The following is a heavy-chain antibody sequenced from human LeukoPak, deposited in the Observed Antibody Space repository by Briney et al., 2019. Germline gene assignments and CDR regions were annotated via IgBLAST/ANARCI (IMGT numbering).Heavy chain of an antibody. D-gene: IGHD3-22*01. V-gene: IGHV3-21*01. J-gene: IGHJ4*02. CDR2: ISSSSSYI. CDR1: GFTFSSYS. CDR3: ARDLKYYDSSGFDY. Sequence: GGSLRLSCATSGFTFSSYSMNWVRQAPRKGLEWVSCISSSSSYIYYTDSVKGRFTISRDNAKNSLTLQMNSLRAEDTAVYYCARDLKYYDSSGFDYWGQGTLVTVSS.